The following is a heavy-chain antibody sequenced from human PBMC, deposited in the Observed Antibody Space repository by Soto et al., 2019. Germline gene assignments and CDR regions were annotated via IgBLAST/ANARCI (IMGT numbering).Heavy chain of an antibody. CDR3: AKEGSTARPPLLNWFDV. D-gene: IGHD1-1*01. CDR2: IWFDGSNQ. Sequence: QVQLVESGGGVVQPGRSLRLSCAASGFNFRNYGMHWVRQAPGKGLEWVAIIWFDGSNQYYVDSVKGRFTISRDNSKKXXYLQMNSLRVEDTAVYYCAKEGSTARPPLLNWFDVWGQGTLVTVSS. CDR1: GFNFRNYG. V-gene: IGHV3-33*06. J-gene: IGHJ5*02.